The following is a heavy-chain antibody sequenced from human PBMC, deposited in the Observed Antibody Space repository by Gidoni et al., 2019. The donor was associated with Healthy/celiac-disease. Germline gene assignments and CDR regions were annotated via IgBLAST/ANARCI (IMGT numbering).Heavy chain of an antibody. CDR1: GGSISSYY. CDR2: IYYSGST. V-gene: IGHV4-59*01. Sequence: QVQLQESGPGLVRPSETLSLTCTVPGGSISSYYWSWIRQPPGKGLEWIGDIYYSGSTNYNPSLKSRVTISVDTSKNQFSLKLSSVTAADTAVYYCAREGMVRGVIPQQYNWFDPWGQGTLVTVSS. D-gene: IGHD3-10*01. J-gene: IGHJ5*02. CDR3: AREGMVRGVIPQQYNWFDP.